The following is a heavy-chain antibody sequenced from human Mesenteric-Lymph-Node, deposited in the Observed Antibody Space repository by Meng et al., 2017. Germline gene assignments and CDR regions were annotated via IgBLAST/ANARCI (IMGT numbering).Heavy chain of an antibody. V-gene: IGHV4-34*01. D-gene: IGHD3-22*01. J-gene: IGHJ4*02. CDR2: INHSGST. CDR3: ARGAAPNYYDSSGYFRS. CDR1: GGSFSGYY. Sequence: GSLRLSCAVYGGSFSGYYWSWIRQPPGKGLEWIGEINHSGSTNYNPSLKSRVTISVDTSKNQFSLKLSSVTAADTAVYYCARGAAPNYYDSSGYFRSWGQGTLVTVSS.